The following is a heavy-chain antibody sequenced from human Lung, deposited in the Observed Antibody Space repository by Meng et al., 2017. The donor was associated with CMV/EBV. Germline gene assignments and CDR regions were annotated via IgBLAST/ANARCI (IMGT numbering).Heavy chain of an antibody. J-gene: IGHJ5*01. V-gene: IGHV1-69*04. CDR2: IIPVRGIT. D-gene: IGHD2-2*01. CDR3: AREQYCSNTNCSNWFDS. Sequence: GDYSSYSVSWVRQAPGQGLEWMGRIIPVRGITNYAQKFQGRVTITADRSTSTFYMELSSLRSEDTAMYYCAREQYCSNTNCSNWFDSWAQGTLVTVSS. CDR1: GDYSSYS.